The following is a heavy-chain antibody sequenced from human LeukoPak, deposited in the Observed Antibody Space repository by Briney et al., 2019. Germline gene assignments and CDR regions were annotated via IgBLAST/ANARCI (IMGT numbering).Heavy chain of an antibody. CDR2: INYSGDT. Sequence: SETLSLTCTVSSGSISSSSYYWGWIRQPPGRGLEWIETINYSGDTYYNPSLKSRVTISVDSSKNQFSLKLSSVTAADTAVYYCVRLQAVTGNFDYWGQGALVTVSS. V-gene: IGHV4-39*07. CDR3: VRLQAVTGNFDY. J-gene: IGHJ4*02. CDR1: SGSISSSSYY. D-gene: IGHD1-20*01.